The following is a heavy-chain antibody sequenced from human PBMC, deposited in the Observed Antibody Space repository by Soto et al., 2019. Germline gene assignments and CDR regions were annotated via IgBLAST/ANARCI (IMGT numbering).Heavy chain of an antibody. CDR1: GGSISSYY. V-gene: IGHV4-59*08. J-gene: IGHJ4*02. D-gene: IGHD3-10*01. Sequence: SETLSLTCTVSGGSISSYYWSWIRQPPGKGLEWIGYIYYSGSTNYNPSLKSRVTISVDTSKNQFSLKLSSLTAADTAVYYCASSPRGAEVDYWGQGTLVTVSS. CDR2: IYYSGST. CDR3: ASSPRGAEVDY.